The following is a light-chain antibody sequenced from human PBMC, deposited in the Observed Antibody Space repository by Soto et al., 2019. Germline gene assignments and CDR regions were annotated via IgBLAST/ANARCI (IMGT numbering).Light chain of an antibody. Sequence: DIQMIQSPSTLSASVGDRVSITCRASQSISTWLAWYQQKPGKAPKLLIYTASNLEGGVPSRFSGSGSGTEFTVTISSLQPDDFATYYCQQYTSAWTFGHGTKVELK. CDR1: QSISTW. CDR3: QQYTSAWT. V-gene: IGKV1-5*03. CDR2: TAS. J-gene: IGKJ1*01.